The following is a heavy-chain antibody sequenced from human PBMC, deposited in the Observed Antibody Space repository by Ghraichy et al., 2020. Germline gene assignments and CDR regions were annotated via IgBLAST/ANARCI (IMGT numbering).Heavy chain of an antibody. J-gene: IGHJ3*02. Sequence: GESLRLSCGASGFAFSNYGMHWVRQAPGKGLEWVAAVSYDGSNKYYADSVKGRFTISRDNSKNTLYLQMNSLRAEDTALYYCAKTHYGDYLVDAFDIWGQGTMVTVSS. CDR2: VSYDGSNK. V-gene: IGHV3-30*18. D-gene: IGHD4-17*01. CDR1: GFAFSNYG. CDR3: AKTHYGDYLVDAFDI.